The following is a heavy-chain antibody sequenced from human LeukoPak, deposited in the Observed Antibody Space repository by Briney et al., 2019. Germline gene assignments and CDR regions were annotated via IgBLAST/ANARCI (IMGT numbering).Heavy chain of an antibody. J-gene: IGHJ6*02. CDR2: MSGSGGSI. D-gene: IGHD1-20*01. Sequence: GGSLRLSCAASGFTFSSYAMSWVRQAPGKGLEWVSAMSGSGGSIYYADSVKGRFTISRDNSKNTLYLQMNSLRAEDTAVYYCARVYITGTTDYYYYGMDVWGQGTTVTVSS. V-gene: IGHV3-23*01. CDR1: GFTFSSYA. CDR3: ARVYITGTTDYYYYGMDV.